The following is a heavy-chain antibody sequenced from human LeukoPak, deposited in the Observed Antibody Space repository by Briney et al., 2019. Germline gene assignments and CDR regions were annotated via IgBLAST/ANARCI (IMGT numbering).Heavy chain of an antibody. V-gene: IGHV3-48*03. D-gene: IGHD1-26*01. CDR3: ARDLSGSYYFDY. CDR1: GFTFSSYE. J-gene: IGHJ4*02. Sequence: GGSLRLSCAASGFTFSSYEMNWVRQAPGKGLEWVSCISSSGSNIYYADSVKGRFTISRDNAKNSLYLQMNSLRAEDTAVYYCARDLSGSYYFDYWGQGTLVTVSS. CDR2: ISSSGSNI.